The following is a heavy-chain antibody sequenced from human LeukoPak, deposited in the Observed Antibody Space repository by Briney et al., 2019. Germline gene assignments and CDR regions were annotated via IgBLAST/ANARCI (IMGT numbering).Heavy chain of an antibody. V-gene: IGHV3-48*01. CDR2: INSRSSTI. Sequence: GGALRLSCAASRFTFSNDGVNWGGQAPGKGVEWVSYINSRSSTIYYADSVRGRFTISRDNAKNSLYLQMNSLGAEDTAIYYCAREVGTPQAFDIWGQGTMVTVSS. CDR3: AREVGTPQAFDI. J-gene: IGHJ3*02. D-gene: IGHD1-26*01. CDR1: RFTFSNDG.